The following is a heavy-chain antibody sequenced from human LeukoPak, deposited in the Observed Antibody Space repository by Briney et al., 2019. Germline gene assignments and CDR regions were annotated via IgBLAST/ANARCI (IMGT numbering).Heavy chain of an antibody. V-gene: IGHV3-23*01. Sequence: GGSLRLSCAASRFTFSSYAMTWVRQAPGKGLEWVSGISGSGGSTYYADSVKGRFTISRDNSKNTLYLQMNNLRAEDTAVYYCAKDKSNCFFDYWGQGTLVIVSS. J-gene: IGHJ4*02. CDR3: AKDKSNCFFDY. D-gene: IGHD2-21*01. CDR1: RFTFSSYA. CDR2: ISGSGGST.